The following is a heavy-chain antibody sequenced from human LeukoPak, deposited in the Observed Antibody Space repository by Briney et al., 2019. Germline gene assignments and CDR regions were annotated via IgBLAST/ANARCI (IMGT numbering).Heavy chain of an antibody. V-gene: IGHV1-69*06. D-gene: IGHD6-19*01. CDR3: ARGGAIVQWLVGGGFDY. CDR2: IIPIFGTA. J-gene: IGHJ4*02. CDR1: GGTFISYA. Sequence: GASVTVSFKASGGTFISYAISWVRQAPGQGLEWMGGIIPIFGTANYAQKFQGRVTITADKSTSTAYMELSSLRSEDTAVYYCARGGAIVQWLVGGGFDYWGQGTLVTVSS.